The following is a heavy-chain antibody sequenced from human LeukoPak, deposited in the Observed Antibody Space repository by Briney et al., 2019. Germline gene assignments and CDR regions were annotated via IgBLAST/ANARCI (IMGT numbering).Heavy chain of an antibody. Sequence: GGSLRLSCAASGFTFSTYGMSWVRQAPGKGLVWVSRINSDGSSTNYADSVKGRFTISRDNAKNTLYLQMNSLRAEDTAVYYCAGGLIYYGDYGRTIDYWDQGTLVTVSS. D-gene: IGHD4-17*01. V-gene: IGHV3-74*01. J-gene: IGHJ4*02. CDR2: INSDGSST. CDR3: AGGLIYYGDYGRTIDY. CDR1: GFTFSTYG.